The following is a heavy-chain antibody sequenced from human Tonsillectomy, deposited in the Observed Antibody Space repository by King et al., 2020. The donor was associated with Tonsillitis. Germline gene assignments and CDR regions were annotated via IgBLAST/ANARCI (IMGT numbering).Heavy chain of an antibody. J-gene: IGHJ4*02. CDR1: GFTFSNYA. Sequence: QVQLGESGGGVVQPGRSLRLSCAASGFTFSNYAIHWVRQAPGKGLEWVTFISYDGSNKYYADSVKGRFTISRDNSKNTLYLQMNSLRPEYTGVYYCARRMYYYGSGAVDYWGRGTLVSVSS. CDR3: ARRMYYYGSGAVDY. V-gene: IGHV3-30*04. CDR2: ISYDGSNK. D-gene: IGHD3-10*01.